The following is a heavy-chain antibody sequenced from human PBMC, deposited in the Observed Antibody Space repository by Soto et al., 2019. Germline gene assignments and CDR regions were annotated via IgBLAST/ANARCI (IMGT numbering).Heavy chain of an antibody. Sequence: GASVKGSCQAFWYTFTRFDIKWVRQATGQGLEWMGWMNPNSGNTGYAQKFQGRVTMTRNTSISTAYMELSSLRSEDTAVYYCASTVAGPFNYWGQGTLVTVSS. CDR2: MNPNSGNT. V-gene: IGHV1-8*01. CDR1: WYTFTRFD. CDR3: ASTVAGPFNY. D-gene: IGHD6-19*01. J-gene: IGHJ4*02.